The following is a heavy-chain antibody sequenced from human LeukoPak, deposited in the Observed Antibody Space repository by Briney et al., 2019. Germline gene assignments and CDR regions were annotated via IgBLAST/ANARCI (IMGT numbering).Heavy chain of an antibody. CDR3: ARTNYDILTGYRIGNNWFDP. CDR2: IYHSGST. V-gene: IGHV4-4*02. D-gene: IGHD3-9*01. Sequence: PSETLSLTCAVSGGSISSSNWWSWVRQPPGKGLEWIGEIYHSGSTNYNPSLKSRVTISVDKSKNQFSLKLSSVTAADTAVYYCARTNYDILTGYRIGNNWFDPWGQGTLVTVSS. J-gene: IGHJ5*02. CDR1: GGSISSSNW.